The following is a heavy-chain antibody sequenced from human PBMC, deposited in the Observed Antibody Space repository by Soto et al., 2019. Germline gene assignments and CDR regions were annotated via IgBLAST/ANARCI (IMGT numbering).Heavy chain of an antibody. D-gene: IGHD3-22*01. Sequence: SETLSLTCAVYGGSFSGYYWSWIRQPPGKGLEWIGEINHSGSTNYNPSLKSRVTISVDTSKNQFSLKLSSVTAADTAVYYCARQFSSGYYYVPRAFDIWGQGTMVTVS. CDR2: INHSGST. J-gene: IGHJ3*02. CDR3: ARQFSSGYYYVPRAFDI. CDR1: GGSFSGYY. V-gene: IGHV4-34*01.